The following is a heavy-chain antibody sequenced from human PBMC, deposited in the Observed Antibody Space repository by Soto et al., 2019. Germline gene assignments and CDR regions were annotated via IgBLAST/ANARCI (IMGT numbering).Heavy chain of an antibody. V-gene: IGHV3-7*05. D-gene: IGHD3-10*01. CDR3: ANLVRGVGGFDY. CDR2: INQYGSER. J-gene: IGHJ4*02. CDR1: GFTFSSYW. Sequence: GGSLRLSCAASGFTFSSYWMNWVRQAPGKGLEWVANINQYGSERYYVDSVKGRFTISRDNAKNTLYLQMNSLRAEDTAVYYCANLVRGVGGFDYWGQGTLVTVSS.